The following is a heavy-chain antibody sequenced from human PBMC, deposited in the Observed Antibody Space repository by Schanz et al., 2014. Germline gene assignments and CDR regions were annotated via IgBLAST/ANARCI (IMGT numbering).Heavy chain of an antibody. J-gene: IGHJ4*02. CDR1: GFTLSSYA. CDR3: AKDSTHIDIVLVPTAIDY. V-gene: IGHV3-30-3*01. Sequence: VQLVESGGGLVQPGRSLRLSCAAYGFTLSSYAMHWVRQAPGKGLEWVALISNDGSIKYYADSVEGRFTISRDNSRNTLYLHMNTLRSEDTAVYYCAKDSTHIDIVLVPTAIDYWGQGTLVTVSS. CDR2: ISNDGSIK. D-gene: IGHD2-2*01.